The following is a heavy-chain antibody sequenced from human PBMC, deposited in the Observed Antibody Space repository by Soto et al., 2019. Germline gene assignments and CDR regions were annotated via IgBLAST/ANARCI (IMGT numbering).Heavy chain of an antibody. J-gene: IGHJ4*02. V-gene: IGHV3-23*01. Sequence: EVQLLESGGGLVQPGGSLRLSCAASGFTFSSYAMSWVRQAPGKGLEWVSAISGSGGSTYYADSVKGRFTISRDNSKNTLYLQMNSLRAEDTGVYYCAKDYYDSSGYYYKGYWGQGTLVTVSS. CDR3: AKDYYDSSGYYYKGY. D-gene: IGHD3-22*01. CDR2: ISGSGGST. CDR1: GFTFSSYA.